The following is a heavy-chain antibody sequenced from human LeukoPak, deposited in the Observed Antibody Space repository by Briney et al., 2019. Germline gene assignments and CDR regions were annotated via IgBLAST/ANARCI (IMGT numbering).Heavy chain of an antibody. J-gene: IGHJ4*02. V-gene: IGHV5-10-1*01. Sequence: SGESLKISCKGSGYSFTSYRISWVRQMPGKGLEWMGRIDPSDSYTNYSPSFQGHVTISADKSISTAYLQWNSLKASDTAMYYCANTPKGYSSGWYTYWGQGTLVTVSS. CDR3: ANTPKGYSSGWYTY. CDR2: IDPSDSYT. D-gene: IGHD6-19*01. CDR1: GYSFTSYR.